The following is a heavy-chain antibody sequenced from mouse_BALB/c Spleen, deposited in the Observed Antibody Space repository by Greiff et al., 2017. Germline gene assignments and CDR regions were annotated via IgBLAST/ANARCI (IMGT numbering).Heavy chain of an antibody. CDR1: GYTFTDYA. CDR2: ISTYYGDA. CDR3: ARSLSTMITTAWFAY. V-gene: IGHV1S137*01. D-gene: IGHD2-4*01. J-gene: IGHJ3*01. Sequence: QVQLQQSGAELVRPGVSVKISCKGSGYTFTDYAMHWVKQSHAKSLEWIGVISTYYGDASYNQKFKGKATMTVDKSSSTAYMELARLTSEDSAIYYCARSLSTMITTAWFAYWGQGTLVTVSA.